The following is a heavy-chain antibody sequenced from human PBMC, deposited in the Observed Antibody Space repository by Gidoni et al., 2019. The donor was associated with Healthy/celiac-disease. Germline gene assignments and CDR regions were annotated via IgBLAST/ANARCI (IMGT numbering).Heavy chain of an antibody. V-gene: IGHV1-69*09. CDR1: GGTFRSYA. J-gene: IGHJ4*02. CDR3: ARSKDGYNPPFDY. D-gene: IGHD5-12*01. CDR2: IIPILGIA. Sequence: QVQLVQSGAEVKKPGSSVKVSCKASGGTFRSYAISWVRQAPGQGLEWMGRIIPILGIANYAQKFQGRVTITADKSTSTAYMELSSLRSEDTAVYYCARSKDGYNPPFDYWGQGTLVTVSS.